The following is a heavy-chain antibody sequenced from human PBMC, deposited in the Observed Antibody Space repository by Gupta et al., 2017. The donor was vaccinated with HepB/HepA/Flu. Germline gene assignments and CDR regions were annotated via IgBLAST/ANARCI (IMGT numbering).Heavy chain of an antibody. J-gene: IGHJ6*03. CDR3: ARGGYDFWSGYYAHYYYMDV. CDR1: GGTFSSYA. D-gene: IGHD3-3*01. Sequence: QVQLVQSGAEVKKPGSSVKVSCQASGGTFSSYAISWVRQAPGQGLEWMGGIIPIFGTANYAQKFQGRVTITADKSTSTAYMELSSLRSEDTAVYYCARGGYDFWSGYYAHYYYMDVWGKGTTVTVSS. CDR2: IIPIFGTA. V-gene: IGHV1-69*06.